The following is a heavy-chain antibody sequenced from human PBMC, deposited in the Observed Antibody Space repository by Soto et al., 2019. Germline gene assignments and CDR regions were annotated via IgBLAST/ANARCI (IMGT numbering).Heavy chain of an antibody. V-gene: IGHV4-34*01. J-gene: IGHJ4*02. D-gene: IGHD3-9*01. CDR2: INHSGST. CDR1: GGSFSGYY. CDR3: ARGRYFDWLIYYLDY. Sequence: SETLSLTCGVEGGSFSGYYWSWIRQPPGKGLEWIGEINHSGSTNYNPSLKSRVTISVDTSKNQFSLKLSSVTAADTAVYYCARGRYFDWLIYYLDYWGQGTLVTVSS.